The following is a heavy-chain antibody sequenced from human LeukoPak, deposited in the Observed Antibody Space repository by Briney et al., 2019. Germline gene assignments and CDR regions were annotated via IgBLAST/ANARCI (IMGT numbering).Heavy chain of an antibody. J-gene: IGHJ5*02. CDR3: ARGETDPYYDFWSGYYANWFDP. Sequence: SETLSLTCAVYGGSFSGYYWSWIRQPPGKGLEWIGEINHSGSTNYNPSLKSRVTISVDTSKNQFSLKLSSLTAADTAVYYCARGETDPYYDFWSGYYANWFDPWGQGTLVTVSS. V-gene: IGHV4-34*01. CDR2: INHSGST. CDR1: GGSFSGYY. D-gene: IGHD3-3*01.